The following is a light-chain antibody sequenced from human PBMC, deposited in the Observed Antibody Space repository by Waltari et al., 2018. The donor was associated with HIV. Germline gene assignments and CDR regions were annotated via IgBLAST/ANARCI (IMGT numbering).Light chain of an antibody. Sequence: EYVLTQSTGTLSLSTGERATLSCRASQSVSSSYLAWYQQKPGQAPRLLIYGASSRATGIPDRLSGSGSGTDFTLTISRLEPEEFAVYYCQQYGSSPRVTFGQVTRLEIK. J-gene: IGKJ5*01. CDR1: QSVSSSY. V-gene: IGKV3-20*01. CDR2: GAS. CDR3: QQYGSSPRVT.